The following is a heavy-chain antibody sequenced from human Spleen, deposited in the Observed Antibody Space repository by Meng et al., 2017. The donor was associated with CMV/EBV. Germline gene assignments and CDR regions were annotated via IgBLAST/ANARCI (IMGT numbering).Heavy chain of an antibody. CDR3: ARDDSSSWYY. CDR2: MNPNSGNT. J-gene: IGHJ4*02. CDR1: GYTFTSYD. D-gene: IGHD6-13*01. Sequence: ASVKVSCKASGYTFTSYDINWVRQATGQGLEWMGWMNPNSGNTGFADKFHGRVTMTRNTSVSTAYMELHTLGSEDTAVYYCARDDSSSWYYWGQGTLVTVSS. V-gene: IGHV1-8*01.